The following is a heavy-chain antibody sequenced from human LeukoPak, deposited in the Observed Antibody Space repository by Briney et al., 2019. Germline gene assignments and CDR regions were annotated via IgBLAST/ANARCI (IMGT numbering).Heavy chain of an antibody. CDR2: IYTSGST. J-gene: IGHJ5*02. D-gene: IGHD5-18*01. V-gene: IGHV4-61*02. CDR3: ATYKLDTAMVRVGWFDP. CDR1: GGSIGSGSYY. Sequence: SQTLSLTCTVSGGSIGSGSYYWSWIRQPAGKGLEWIGRIYTSGSTNYNPSLKSRVTISVDTSKNQFSLKLSSVTAADTAVYYCATYKLDTAMVRVGWFDPWGQGTLVTVSS.